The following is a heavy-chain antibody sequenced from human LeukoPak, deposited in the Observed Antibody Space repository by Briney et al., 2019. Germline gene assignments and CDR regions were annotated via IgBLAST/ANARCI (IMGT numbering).Heavy chain of an antibody. Sequence: ASVKVSCKASGGTFSSYTITWVRQAPGQGLEWMRRIIPILGIANYAQKFQGRVTITADKSTSTAYMELSSLRSEDTAVYYCARVGSAVTTFDYWGQGTLVTVSS. CDR3: ARVGSAVTTFDY. J-gene: IGHJ4*02. D-gene: IGHD4-11*01. V-gene: IGHV1-69*02. CDR1: GGTFSSYT. CDR2: IIPILGIA.